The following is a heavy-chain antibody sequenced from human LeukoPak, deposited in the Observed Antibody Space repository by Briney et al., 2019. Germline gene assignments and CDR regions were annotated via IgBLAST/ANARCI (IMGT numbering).Heavy chain of an antibody. CDR3: ARSGWPYYFDY. V-gene: IGHV3-74*03. CDR1: GFTLSSYW. D-gene: IGHD5-24*01. J-gene: IGHJ4*02. CDR2: IYNDGGT. Sequence: GGSLRLSCAASGFTLSSYWMHWVRQDPGKGLVWVSRIYNDGGTTYADPVKGRFTISRDNAKNTLYLQMNSLRVEDTAIYYCARSGWPYYFDYWGQGTLVSVSS.